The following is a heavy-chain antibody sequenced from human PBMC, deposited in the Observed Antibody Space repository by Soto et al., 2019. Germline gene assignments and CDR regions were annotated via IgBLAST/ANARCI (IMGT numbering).Heavy chain of an antibody. CDR1: GDSIGSYY. CDR2: IFHSGST. Sequence: QVQLQESGPGLVKPSETLSLTCSVSGDSIGSYYWSWIRQPPGKGLEWIGYIFHSGSTNQNPSFQNRLTISVDTAKNQFSLSLSSVTAADTAVYYCARVVDYDILTGYYRGSGWFDPWGQGTLVIVSS. CDR3: ARVVDYDILTGYYRGSGWFDP. V-gene: IGHV4-59*01. D-gene: IGHD3-9*01. J-gene: IGHJ5*02.